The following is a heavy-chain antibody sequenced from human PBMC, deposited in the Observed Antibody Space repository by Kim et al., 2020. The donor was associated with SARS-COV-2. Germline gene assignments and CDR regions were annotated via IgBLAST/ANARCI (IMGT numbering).Heavy chain of an antibody. Sequence: VKGRFTISRDNSKNTLYLQMSSRRAEDTAVYYCAKSRLRRRSTYYDGMDVWGQGTTVTVSS. J-gene: IGHJ6*02. V-gene: IGHV3-30*02. CDR3: AKSRLRRRSTYYDGMDV.